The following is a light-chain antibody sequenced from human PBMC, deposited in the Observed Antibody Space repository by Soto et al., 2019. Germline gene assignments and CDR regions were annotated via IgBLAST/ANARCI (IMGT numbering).Light chain of an antibody. Sequence: DIQMTQSPSTLSASVGDRVTITCRASQSISSWLAWYQQKPGKAPKLLIYKASSVESGVPSRFSGSRTGTEFALSICGLQPDDFATSYCQLYIRYSETFAQGTKVEIK. V-gene: IGKV1-5*03. CDR1: QSISSW. J-gene: IGKJ1*01. CDR3: QLYIRYSET. CDR2: KAS.